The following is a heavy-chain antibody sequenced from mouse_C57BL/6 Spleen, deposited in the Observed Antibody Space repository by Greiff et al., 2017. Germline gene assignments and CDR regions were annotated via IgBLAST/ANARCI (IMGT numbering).Heavy chain of an antibody. J-gene: IGHJ1*03. CDR1: GYTFTSYW. Sequence: QVHVKQSGAELVKPGASVKLSCKASGYTFTSYWMHWVKQRPGQGLEWIGMIHPNSGSTNYNEKVKSKATLPVDKSSSTAYMQLSRLTSEDSAVYYGARSSTVVAHWYFDVWGTGTTVTVSS. CDR2: IHPNSGST. D-gene: IGHD1-1*01. CDR3: ARSSTVVAHWYFDV. V-gene: IGHV1-64*01.